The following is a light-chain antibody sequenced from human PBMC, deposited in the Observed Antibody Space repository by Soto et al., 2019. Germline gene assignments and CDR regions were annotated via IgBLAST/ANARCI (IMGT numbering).Light chain of an antibody. J-gene: IGKJ1*01. CDR2: SAS. CDR3: LQSNSHPWT. Sequence: DIQMTQSPSAMSASVGDRVTITCRASQGIRTYLAWFQQKPGKVPKRLIFSASSVQSGVPSRFSGSGSGTEVTLTISSLQPEDVATYYCLQSNSHPWTFGQGNKVQI. V-gene: IGKV1-17*03. CDR1: QGIRTY.